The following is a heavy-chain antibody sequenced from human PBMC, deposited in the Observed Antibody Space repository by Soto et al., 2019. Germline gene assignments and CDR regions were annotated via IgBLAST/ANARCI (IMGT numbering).Heavy chain of an antibody. V-gene: IGHV6-1*01. D-gene: IGHD6-19*01. CDR3: ARGMALAYHSYYLDV. Sequence: SQTLSLTFVISGDRVSCNHAALKWIRQSPSRSLEWLGRTNYRSKWYNDYAVSVKSRININPDTSKDQVSLQLNSVTPEDTSVYFCARGMALAYHSYYLDVWRKGTTVNLSS. J-gene: IGHJ6*03. CDR2: TNYRSKWYN. CDR1: GDRVSCNHAA.